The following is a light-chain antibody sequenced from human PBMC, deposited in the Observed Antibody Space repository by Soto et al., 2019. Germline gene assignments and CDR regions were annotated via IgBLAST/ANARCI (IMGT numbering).Light chain of an antibody. Sequence: DIQMTQSPSTLSASVGDRVTITCRASQSVSRWLAWYQQKPGKAPKLLIYKASTLESGVPSRFSGSGSGTEFTLAISSLQPDDAETYYCQEYNANWTFGQGTNVDIK. CDR1: QSVSRW. CDR2: KAS. CDR3: QEYNANWT. V-gene: IGKV1-5*03. J-gene: IGKJ1*01.